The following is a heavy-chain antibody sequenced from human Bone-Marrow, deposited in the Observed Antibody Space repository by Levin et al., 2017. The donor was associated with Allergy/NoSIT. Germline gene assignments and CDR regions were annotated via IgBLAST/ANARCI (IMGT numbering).Heavy chain of an antibody. CDR3: ARDRGGTSGWYRGSYYYAFDV. CDR1: GASIHSDNFY. Sequence: SQTLSLPCSISGASIHSDNFYWSWIRQTPRKGLEWIGYIHYSGSTNYNPSLTSPVTISLDTSKNQFSLTLTSATAADTAVYYCARDRGGTSGWYRGSYYYAFDVWGQGTTVTVTS. CDR2: IHYSGST. J-gene: IGHJ6*02. D-gene: IGHD6-19*01. V-gene: IGHV4-61*01.